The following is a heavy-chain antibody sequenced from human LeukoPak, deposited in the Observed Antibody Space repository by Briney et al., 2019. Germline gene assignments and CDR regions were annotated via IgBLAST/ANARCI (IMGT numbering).Heavy chain of an antibody. CDR1: GFTLSTYP. Sequence: GGSLSLPCDASGFTLSTYPMHWVRRAPGKGGEGLTLISPYGNNVDSADSVKGRFTISRDHSKNTVYLQVTRHTTEDTAIYYFAPGALPLVFLGLIRPGNHFSKYMGVGGKGTMVVVSS. CDR3: APGALPLVFLGLIRPGNHFSKYMGV. V-gene: IGHV3-30*14. D-gene: IGHD3-3*02. CDR2: ISPYGNNV. J-gene: IGHJ6*03.